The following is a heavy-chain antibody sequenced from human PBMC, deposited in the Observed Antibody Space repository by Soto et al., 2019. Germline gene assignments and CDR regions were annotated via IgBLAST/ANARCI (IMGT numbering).Heavy chain of an antibody. CDR3: AKATTNGGWFNPFDS. D-gene: IGHD6-19*01. J-gene: IGHJ4*02. CDR1: GFTFTSYA. V-gene: IGHV3-23*01. CDR2: LSGSGTST. Sequence: GGSLRLSCSASGFTFTSYAMHWVRQAPGKGLEWVSGLSGSGTSTYYADSVKGRLTISRDNSRDTLFLQMNSLTADDTAVYYCAKATTNGGWFNPFDSWGQGALVTVSS.